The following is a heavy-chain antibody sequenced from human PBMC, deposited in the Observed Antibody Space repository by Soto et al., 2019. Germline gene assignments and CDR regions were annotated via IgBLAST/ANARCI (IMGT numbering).Heavy chain of an antibody. CDR1: ELSSCRYA. CDR2: ISGSGGST. CDR3: AKVGIS. D-gene: IGHD3-10*01. V-gene: IGHV3-23*01. J-gene: IGHJ5*02. Sequence: TVRPMRVYCGVGELSSCRYALSCVRQAPGKGLEWVSAISGSGGSTYYADSVKGRFTISRDNSKNTLYLQMNSLRAEDTDVYYRAKVGISWGQGTLVPVSS.